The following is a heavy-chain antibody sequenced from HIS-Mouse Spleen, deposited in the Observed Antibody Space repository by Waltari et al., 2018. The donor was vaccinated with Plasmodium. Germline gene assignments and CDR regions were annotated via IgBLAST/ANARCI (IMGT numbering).Heavy chain of an antibody. Sequence: QVQLVESGGGVVQPGRSLRLSCAASGFTFSSYGMHWVRQAPGKGLEWVAVISYDGIKKYYADSVKGRFTISRDNSKNTLYLQMNSLRAEDTAVYYCAKAQGVINFDYWGQGTLVTVSS. J-gene: IGHJ4*02. CDR2: ISYDGIKK. V-gene: IGHV3-30*18. CDR3: AKAQGVINFDY. CDR1: GFTFSSYG. D-gene: IGHD3-16*01.